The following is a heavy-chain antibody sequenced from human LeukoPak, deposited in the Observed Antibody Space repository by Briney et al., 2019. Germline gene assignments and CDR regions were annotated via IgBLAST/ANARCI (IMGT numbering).Heavy chain of an antibody. D-gene: IGHD3-10*01. CDR3: AKLAKYFYGAETFYFFEH. CDR1: GFTLSSYE. Sequence: GGSLRLSCTVSGFTLSSYEMTWFRQAPGKGLEWVSSIGYSGGDSHYADSVKGRFTISRDNGKNSLYLQMNSLRVEDTAVYYCAKLAKYFYGAETFYFFEHWGQGTPVTASS. CDR2: IGYSGGDS. J-gene: IGHJ4*02. V-gene: IGHV3-23*01.